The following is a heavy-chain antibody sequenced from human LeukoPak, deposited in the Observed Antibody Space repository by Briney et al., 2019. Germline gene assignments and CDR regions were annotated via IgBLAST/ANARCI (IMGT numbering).Heavy chain of an antibody. V-gene: IGHV3-72*01. CDR3: AREYYDFWSGYYYYYYGMDV. D-gene: IGHD3-3*01. Sequence: PGGSLRLFCAASGFTFSDHYMDWVRQAPGKGREWVGRTRNKANSYTTEYAASVKGRFTISRDDSTNSLYLQMNSLKTEDTAVYYCAREYYDFWSGYYYYYYGMDVWGQGTTVTVSS. CDR1: GFTFSDHY. CDR2: TRNKANSYTT. J-gene: IGHJ6*02.